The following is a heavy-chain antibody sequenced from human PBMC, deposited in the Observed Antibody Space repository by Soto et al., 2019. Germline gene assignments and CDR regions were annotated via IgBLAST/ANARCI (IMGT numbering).Heavy chain of an antibody. V-gene: IGHV1-2*02. D-gene: IGHD5-18*01. Sequence: ASVKVSCKASGYTFTGYYMHWVRQAPGQGLEWMGWINPNSGGTNYAQKFQGRVTMTRDTSISTAYMELSRLRSDDTAVYYCARDGYSYGEPFDYWGQGTLVTVSS. CDR3: ARDGYSYGEPFDY. CDR1: GYTFTGYY. CDR2: INPNSGGT. J-gene: IGHJ4*02.